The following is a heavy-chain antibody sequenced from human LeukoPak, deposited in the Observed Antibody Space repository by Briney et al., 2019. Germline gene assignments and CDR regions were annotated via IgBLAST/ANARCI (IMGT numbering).Heavy chain of an antibody. V-gene: IGHV1-69*05. D-gene: IGHD1-26*01. J-gene: IGHJ4*02. CDR2: IIPIFGTA. CDR3: ARVQSSGSYSSFDY. CDR1: GGTFSSYA. Sequence: ALVKVSCKASGGTFSSYAISWVRQAPGQGLEWMGGIIPIFGTANYAQKFQGRVTITTDESTSTAYMELSSLRSEDTAVYYCARVQSSGSYSSFDYWGQGTLVTVSS.